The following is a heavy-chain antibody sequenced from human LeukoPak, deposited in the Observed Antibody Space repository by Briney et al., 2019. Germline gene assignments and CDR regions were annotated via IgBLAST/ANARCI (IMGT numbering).Heavy chain of an antibody. V-gene: IGHV4-61*02. J-gene: IGHJ3*02. CDR2: IYTSGST. CDR1: GGSISSGGYY. Sequence: PSETLSLTCTVSGGSISSGGYYWSWIRQPAGKGLEWIGRIYTSGSTNYNPSLKSRVAISVDTSKNQFSLKLSSVTAADTAVYYCARGSYDAFDIWGQGTMVTVSS. CDR3: ARGSYDAFDI. D-gene: IGHD1-26*01.